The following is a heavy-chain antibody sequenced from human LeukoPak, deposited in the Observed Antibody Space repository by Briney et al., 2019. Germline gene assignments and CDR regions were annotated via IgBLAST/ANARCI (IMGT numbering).Heavy chain of an antibody. D-gene: IGHD3-16*01. V-gene: IGHV4-61*01. CDR1: GGSVSSGSYY. J-gene: IGHJ4*02. CDR3: ARDDGLRLGGYFDY. Sequence: PSETLSLICTVSGGSVSSGSYYWSWIRQPPGKGLEWIGYISYSGNTNYNPSLKSRVTISVDTSKNQFSLRLSSVTTADTAMYYCARDDGLRLGGYFDYWGQGTLVTVSS. CDR2: ISYSGNT.